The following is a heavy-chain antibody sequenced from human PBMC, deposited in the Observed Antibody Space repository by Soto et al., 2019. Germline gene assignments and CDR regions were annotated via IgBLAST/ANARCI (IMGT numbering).Heavy chain of an antibody. J-gene: IGHJ4*02. CDR1: GFTFSSYA. D-gene: IGHD3-22*01. Sequence: PGGSLRLSCAASGFTFSSYAMSWVRQAPGKGLEWVSAISGSGGSTYYADSVKGRFTISRDNSKNTLYLQMNSLRAEDTAVYYCAKDNYYDSSGYYFLTSAYGYWGQGTLVTVSS. CDR3: AKDNYYDSSGYYFLTSAYGY. CDR2: ISGSGGST. V-gene: IGHV3-23*01.